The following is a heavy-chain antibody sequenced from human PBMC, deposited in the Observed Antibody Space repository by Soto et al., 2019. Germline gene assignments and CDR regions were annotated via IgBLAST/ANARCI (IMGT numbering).Heavy chain of an antibody. D-gene: IGHD3-16*01. V-gene: IGHV3-23*01. CDR1: GFTFSSYA. Sequence: EVQLLGSGGGLVQPGGSLRLSCAASGFTFSSYAMSWVRQAPGKRPEWISAITGSADDTYHADTVKGRFTISRDNSENTLYLQMSSLRAEDTALYYCVKGSNAHRPYYFDHWGQGTLVTVSS. CDR2: ITGSADDT. J-gene: IGHJ4*02. CDR3: VKGSNAHRPYYFDH.